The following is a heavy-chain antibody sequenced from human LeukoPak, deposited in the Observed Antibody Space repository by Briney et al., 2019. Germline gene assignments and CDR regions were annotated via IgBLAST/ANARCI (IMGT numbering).Heavy chain of an antibody. CDR3: ATQQGGNPAY. V-gene: IGHV3-48*01. J-gene: IGHJ4*02. CDR1: GFPFITYN. CDR2: STDTGGV. D-gene: IGHD1-14*01. Sequence: GGPFSLSCAASGFPFITYNMNWVGPAPGKGLEWLSFSTDTGGVQYADSVKGRFTISRDNAKKSLYLQMNSLRAEDTAVYYCATQQGGNPAYWGQGTLVTVSS.